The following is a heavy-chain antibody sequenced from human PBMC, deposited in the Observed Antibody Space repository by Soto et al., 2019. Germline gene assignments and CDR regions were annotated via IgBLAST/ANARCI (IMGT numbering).Heavy chain of an antibody. CDR2: IYYNGST. V-gene: IGHV4-59*01. CDR1: GGSISSYY. CDR3: ARDGGYCSSTSCRGYYYYYGMDV. J-gene: IGHJ6*02. Sequence: NPSETLSLTCTVSGGSISSYYWSWIRQPPGKGLEWIGYIYYNGSTNYNPSLKSRVTISVDTSKNQFSLKLSSVTAADTAVYYCARDGGYCSSTSCRGYYYYYGMDVWGQGTTVTVSS. D-gene: IGHD2-2*01.